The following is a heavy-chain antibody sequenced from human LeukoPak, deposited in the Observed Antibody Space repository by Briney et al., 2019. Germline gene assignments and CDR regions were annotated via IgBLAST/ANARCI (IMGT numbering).Heavy chain of an antibody. CDR1: GFTFTSYA. Sequence: GGSLRLSCAASGFTFTSYAMSWVRQAPGKGLEWVSTISGGGGDTYYADSVKGRFTISRDNSKNTLYLQMNSLRAEDTAVYYCARDMDYVWGSYRSLGYWGQGTLVTVSS. CDR3: ARDMDYVWGSYRSLGY. D-gene: IGHD3-16*02. V-gene: IGHV3-23*01. J-gene: IGHJ4*02. CDR2: ISGGGGDT.